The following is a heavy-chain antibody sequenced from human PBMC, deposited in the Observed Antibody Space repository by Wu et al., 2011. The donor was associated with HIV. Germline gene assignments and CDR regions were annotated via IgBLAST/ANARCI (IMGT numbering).Heavy chain of an antibody. Sequence: QVQLVQSGAEVKKPGASVKVSCKASRYTFADYFIHWVRQAPGQGLEWMGWINPNSGGTNYVQKFQGRVSMTRDTSISTAYMEPSRLRSDDTAVYYCAREGYSSTWYSHYYYYHMTYWAKGTRSPSP. D-gene: IGHD6-13*01. CDR2: INPNSGGT. V-gene: IGHV1-2*02. CDR1: RYTFADYF. CDR3: AREGYSSTWYSHYYYYHMTY. J-gene: IGHJ6*03.